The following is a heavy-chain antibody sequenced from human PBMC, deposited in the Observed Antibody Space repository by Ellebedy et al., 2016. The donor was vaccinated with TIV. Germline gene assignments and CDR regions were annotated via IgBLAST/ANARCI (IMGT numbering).Heavy chain of an antibody. CDR2: ISSSVGYT. CDR1: GFTLSDHY. D-gene: IGHD3-10*01. CDR3: AKFGGVRPWDGFDM. V-gene: IGHV3-11*06. J-gene: IGHJ3*02. Sequence: PGESLKISCAASGFTLSDHYMTWIRQAPGKGLEWLSYISSSVGYTNYADSVKGRFTISRDDAKNSLYLQMNSLGAEDTALYYCAKFGGVRPWDGFDMWGQGTMVTVSS.